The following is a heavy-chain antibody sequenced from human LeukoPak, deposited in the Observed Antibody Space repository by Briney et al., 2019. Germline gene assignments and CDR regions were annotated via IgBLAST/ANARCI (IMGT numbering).Heavy chain of an antibody. D-gene: IGHD6-13*01. V-gene: IGHV4-59*01. CDR1: GGSISSYY. CDR2: IYYSGST. J-gene: IGHJ2*01. Sequence: KTSETLSLTCTVSGGSISSYYWSWIRQPPGKGLEWIGYIYYSGSTNYNPSLKSRVTISVDTSKNQFSLKLSSVTAADTAVYYCARGRGAAAGTFFALWGRGTLVTVSS. CDR3: ARGRGAAAGTFFAL.